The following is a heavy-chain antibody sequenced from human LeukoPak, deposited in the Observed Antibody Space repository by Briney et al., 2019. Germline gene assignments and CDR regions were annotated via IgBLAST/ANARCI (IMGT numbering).Heavy chain of an antibody. Sequence: ASVKVSCKVSGYTLTELSMHWVRQAPGKGLEWMGGFDPEDGETIYAQKFQGRVTMTKDTSTDTAYMELSSLRSEDTAVYYCGTRRHEGEWLLYYYGMDVWGQGTTVTVSS. CDR3: GTRRHEGEWLLYYYGMDV. CDR1: GYTLTELS. V-gene: IGHV1-24*01. D-gene: IGHD3-3*01. J-gene: IGHJ6*02. CDR2: FDPEDGET.